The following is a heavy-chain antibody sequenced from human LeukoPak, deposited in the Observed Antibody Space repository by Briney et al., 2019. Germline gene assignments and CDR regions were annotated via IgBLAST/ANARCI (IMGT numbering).Heavy chain of an antibody. CDR2: INHSGST. V-gene: IGHV4-34*01. CDR3: ARLPRGARWETGGIRDDY. J-gene: IGHJ4*02. Sequence: SETLSLTCAVYGGSFSGYYWSWIRQPPGKGLEWIGEINHSGSTNYNPSLKSRVTISVDTSKNQFSLKLSSVTAADTAVYYCARLPRGARWETGGIRDDYWGQGTLVTVSS. D-gene: IGHD1-26*01. CDR1: GGSFSGYY.